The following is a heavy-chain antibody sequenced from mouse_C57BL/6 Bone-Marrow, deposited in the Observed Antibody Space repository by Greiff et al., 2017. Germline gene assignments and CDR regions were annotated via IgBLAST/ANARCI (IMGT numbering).Heavy chain of an antibody. CDR1: GFTFNTYA. D-gene: IGHD1-1*01. CDR2: IRRKSSNYAT. V-gene: IGHV10-3*01. J-gene: IGHJ4*01. Sequence: EVQVVESGGGLVQPKGSLKLSCAASGFTFNTYAMHWVRQAPGKGLEWVARIRRKSSNYATYYADSVKDRFTISRDDSQSMLYLQMNNLKTEDTAMYYCVRPTTRYARDYWGQGTSVTVSS. CDR3: VRPTTRYARDY.